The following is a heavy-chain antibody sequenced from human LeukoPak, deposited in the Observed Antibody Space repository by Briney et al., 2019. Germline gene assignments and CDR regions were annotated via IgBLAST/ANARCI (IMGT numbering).Heavy chain of an antibody. D-gene: IGHD4-17*01. J-gene: IGHJ3*02. CDR2: IIPILGIA. CDR1: GGTFSSYA. CDR3: ARDPIYGDYDLGAFDI. V-gene: IGHV1-69*04. Sequence: GAPVKVSCKASGGTFSSYAISWVRQAPGQGLEWMGRIIPILGIANYAQKFQGRVTITADKSTSTAYMELSSLRSEDTAVYYCARDPIYGDYDLGAFDIWGQGTMVTVSS.